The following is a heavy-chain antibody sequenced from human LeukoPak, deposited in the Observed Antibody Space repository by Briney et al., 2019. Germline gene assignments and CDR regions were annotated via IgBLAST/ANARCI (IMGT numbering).Heavy chain of an antibody. CDR1: GFTFSSYS. J-gene: IGHJ4*02. D-gene: IGHD1-26*01. CDR2: ISSSSSYI. CDR3: ARGGRPGAATDY. V-gene: IGHV3-21*01. Sequence: GGTLRLSCAASGFTFSSYSMNWVRQAPGKGLEWVSSISSSSSYIYYADSVKGRFTISRDNAKISLYLQMNSLRAEDTAVYYCARGGRPGAATDYWGQGTLVTVSS.